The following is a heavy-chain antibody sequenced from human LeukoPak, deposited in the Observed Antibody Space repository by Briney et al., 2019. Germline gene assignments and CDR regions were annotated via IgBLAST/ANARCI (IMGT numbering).Heavy chain of an antibody. CDR1: GFTFSSYS. Sequence: PGGPLRLSCAASGFTFSSYSMNWVRQAPGKGLEWVSSISSSSSYIYYADSVKGRFTISRGNAKNSLYLQMNSLRAEDTAVYYCARVVVVVAATPTYYYMDVWGKGTTVTVSS. V-gene: IGHV3-21*01. J-gene: IGHJ6*03. CDR3: ARVVVVVAATPTYYYMDV. D-gene: IGHD2-15*01. CDR2: ISSSSSYI.